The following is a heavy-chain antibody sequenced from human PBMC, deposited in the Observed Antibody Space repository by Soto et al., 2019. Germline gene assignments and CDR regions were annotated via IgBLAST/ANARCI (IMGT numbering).Heavy chain of an antibody. CDR1: GFTFSSYE. Sequence: GGSLRLSCAASGFTFSSYEMNWVRQAPGKGLEWVSYISSSGSTIYYADSVKGRFTISRDNAKNSLYLQMNSLRAEDTAVYCCARDWTSMAARPEDCQLWGQGTLVTVSS. V-gene: IGHV3-48*03. J-gene: IGHJ1*01. CDR3: ARDWTSMAARPEDCQL. D-gene: IGHD6-6*01. CDR2: ISSSGSTI.